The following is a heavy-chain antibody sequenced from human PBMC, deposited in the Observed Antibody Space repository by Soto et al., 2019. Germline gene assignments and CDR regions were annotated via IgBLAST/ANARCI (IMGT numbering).Heavy chain of an antibody. V-gene: IGHV3-9*01. Sequence: GRSLRLSCAASGFNFDDFAMHWVRRAPGKGLEWVSGISWEGGSIGYADSVKGRFIISRDNAKNSLFLQMNSLTADDTALYYCAKDHDEDFGYDLDYFNSWGQGT. D-gene: IGHD5-12*01. J-gene: IGHJ4*02. CDR1: GFNFDDFA. CDR3: AKDHDEDFGYDLDYFNS. CDR2: ISWEGGSI.